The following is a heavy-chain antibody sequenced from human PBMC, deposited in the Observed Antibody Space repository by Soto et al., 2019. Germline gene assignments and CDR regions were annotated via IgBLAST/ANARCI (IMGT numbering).Heavy chain of an antibody. V-gene: IGHV1-69*01. J-gene: IGHJ5*02. CDR2: IIPIFGTA. Sequence: QVQLVQSGAEVKKPGSSVKVSCKASGGTFSSYAISWVRQAPGQGLEWMGGIIPIFGTANYAQKFQGRVTITADESTSTAYMELSSLRSEDTAVYYCARSILRYFDWHYLTSWFDPWGQGTLVTVSS. CDR1: GGTFSSYA. D-gene: IGHD3-9*01. CDR3: ARSILRYFDWHYLTSWFDP.